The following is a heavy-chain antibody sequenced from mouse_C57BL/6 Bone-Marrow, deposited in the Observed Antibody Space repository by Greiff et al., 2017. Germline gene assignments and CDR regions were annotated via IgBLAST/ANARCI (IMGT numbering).Heavy chain of an antibody. J-gene: IGHJ3*01. CDR3: ARRGIYYGFAY. CDR2: IDPSDSET. V-gene: IGHV1-52*01. D-gene: IGHD2-1*01. CDR1: GYTFTSYW. Sequence: QVQLQQPGAELVRPGSSVKLSCKASGYTFTSYWMHWVKQRPIQGLEWIGNIDPSDSETHYTQKFKDKATLTVDKSSSTAYMQLSSLTSEDSAVYYCARRGIYYGFAYWGQGTLVTVSA.